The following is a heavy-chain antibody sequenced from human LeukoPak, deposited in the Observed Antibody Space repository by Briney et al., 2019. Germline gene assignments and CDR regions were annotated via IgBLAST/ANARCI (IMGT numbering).Heavy chain of an antibody. J-gene: IGHJ1*01. CDR1: GFTFDDYT. V-gene: IGHV3-43*01. D-gene: IGHD1-26*01. CDR3: AKDYSGSPGAFQH. CDR2: ISWDGGST. Sequence: GGSLRLSCAASGFTFDDYTMHRVRQAPGKGLEWVSLISWDGGSTYYADSVKGRFTISRDNSKNSLYLQMNSLRTEDTALYYCAKDYSGSPGAFQHWGQGTLVTVSS.